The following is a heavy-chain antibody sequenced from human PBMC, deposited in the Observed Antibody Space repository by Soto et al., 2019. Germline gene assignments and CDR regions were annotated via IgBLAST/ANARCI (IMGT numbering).Heavy chain of an antibody. CDR3: YPEHPVFMAH. V-gene: IGHV3-15*01. CDR2: ITSKSAGATT. Sequence: EAQLVESGGGLVTPGESLRLSCVASGFTFSNAWMSWVRQVPGKGLEWIGRITSKSAGATTAYAAPVTGRFTVSRDDFKNTLYLQLDSLKTEDTWIYYCYPEHPVFMAHWGQGTLVTVSS. J-gene: IGHJ4*02. CDR1: GFTFSNAW.